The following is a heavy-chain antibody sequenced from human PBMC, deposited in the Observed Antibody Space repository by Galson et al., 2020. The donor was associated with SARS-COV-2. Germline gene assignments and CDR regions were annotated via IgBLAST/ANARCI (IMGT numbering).Heavy chain of an antibody. J-gene: IGHJ6*02. CDR1: GYSLTTYG. V-gene: IGHV1-18*04. CDR3: ARGEIIVVVVGVYYSMDG. Sequence: ASVKVSCKTSGYSLTTYGVTWLRQAPGQGLEWMGWINGYNGRTFYAQKFQGRVTMTTDTSATTAYMELRSLRSDDTAVYYCARGEIIVVVVGVYYSMDGWGQGTSVTVSS. D-gene: IGHD2-15*01. CDR2: INGYNGRT.